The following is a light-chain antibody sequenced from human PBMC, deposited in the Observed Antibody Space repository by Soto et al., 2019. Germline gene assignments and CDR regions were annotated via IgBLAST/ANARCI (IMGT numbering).Light chain of an antibody. CDR1: SSDVGHYNY. J-gene: IGLJ2*01. Sequence: QSALTQPASVSGSPGQSITISCTGTSSDVGHYNYVSWYQQYPGKAPKLMIYDVSSRPSGVSNRFSGSKSGNTASLTISGLQAEDEADYYCSSYTSTSTPVVFGGGTKLTVL. V-gene: IGLV2-14*01. CDR3: SSYTSTSTPVV. CDR2: DVS.